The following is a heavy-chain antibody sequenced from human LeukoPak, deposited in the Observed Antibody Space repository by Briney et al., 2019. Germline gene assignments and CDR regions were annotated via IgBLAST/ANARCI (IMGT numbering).Heavy chain of an antibody. CDR1: GGSISSSSYY. Sequence: PSQTLSLTCTVSGGSISSSSYYWGWIRQPPGKGLEWIGSIYYSGSTYYNPSLKSRVTISVDTSKNQFSLKLSPVTAADTAVYYCASPTPLYYYDSSGYAYAFDIWGQGTMVTVSS. J-gene: IGHJ3*02. D-gene: IGHD3-22*01. V-gene: IGHV4-39*01. CDR3: ASPTPLYYYDSSGYAYAFDI. CDR2: IYYSGST.